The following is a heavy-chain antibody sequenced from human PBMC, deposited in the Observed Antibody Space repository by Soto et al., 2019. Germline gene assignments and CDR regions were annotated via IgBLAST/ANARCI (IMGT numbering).Heavy chain of an antibody. D-gene: IGHD6-6*01. CDR3: ARGGGGIAARPWFDP. J-gene: IGHJ5*02. V-gene: IGHV1-69*02. CDR1: GGTFSSYT. CDR2: IIPILGIA. Sequence: QVQLVQSGAEVQKPGSSVKVSCKASGGTFSSYTISWVRQAPGQGLEWMGRIIPILGIANYAQKFQGRVTITADKSTSTAYMELSSLRSEDTAVYYCARGGGGIAARPWFDPWGQGTLVTVSS.